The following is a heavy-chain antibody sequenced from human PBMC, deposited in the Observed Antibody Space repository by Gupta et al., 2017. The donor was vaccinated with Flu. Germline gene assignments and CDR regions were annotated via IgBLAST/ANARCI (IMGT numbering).Heavy chain of an antibody. CDR3: AKDRSGNPAIDY. Sequence: EVQLLESGGGVVQPGESLRLPCVVSGLTSRDYAMNWVRQAPGKGLEWLSTVGAGGDRTYYADSVMGRFTISRDNSKNTIDRQMNSLTGDDTAVYYCAKDRSGNPAIDYWGQGALVTVSA. CDR2: VGAGGDRT. V-gene: IGHV3-23*01. J-gene: IGHJ4*02. D-gene: IGHD6-13*01. CDR1: GLTSRDYA.